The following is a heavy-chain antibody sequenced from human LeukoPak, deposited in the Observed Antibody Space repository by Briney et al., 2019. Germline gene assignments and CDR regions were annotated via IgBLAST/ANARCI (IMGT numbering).Heavy chain of an antibody. V-gene: IGHV4-34*01. D-gene: IGHD4/OR15-4a*01. Sequence: PSETLSLTCAVYGGSFSGYYWSWIRQPPGKGLEWIGEINHSGSTNYNPSLKSRDTISVDTSKNQFSLKLSSVTAADTAVYYCARGLTSSDWYFDLWGRGTLVTVSS. CDR3: ARGLTSSDWYFDL. CDR2: INHSGST. CDR1: GGSFSGYY. J-gene: IGHJ2*01.